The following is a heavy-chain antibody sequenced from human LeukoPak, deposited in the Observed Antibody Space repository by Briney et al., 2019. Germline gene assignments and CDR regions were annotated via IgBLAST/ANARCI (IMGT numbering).Heavy chain of an antibody. J-gene: IGHJ4*02. CDR3: ARHSGGSPGDY. CDR2: IYPGDSDT. V-gene: IGHV5-51*01. CDR1: GYTFTTYW. Sequence: GESLKISCKGSGYTFTTYWIGWVRQMPGKGLEWMGIIYPGDSDTKYSPSFQGQVTISADNSISTAYLQWSSLKASDSAVYYCARHSGGSPGDYWGQGTLVTVSS. D-gene: IGHD1-26*01.